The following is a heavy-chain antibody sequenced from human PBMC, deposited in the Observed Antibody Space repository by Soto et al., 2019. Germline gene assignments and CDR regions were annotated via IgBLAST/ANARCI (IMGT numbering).Heavy chain of an antibody. J-gene: IGHJ5*02. CDR1: GGSISSGDYY. CDR2: IYYSGST. CDR3: ARGPYYDFWSPFDP. V-gene: IGHV4-30-4*01. D-gene: IGHD3-3*01. Sequence: SETLSLTCTVSGGSISSGDYYWSWIRQPPGKGLEWIGYIYYSGSTYYNPSLKSRVTISVDTSKNQFSLKLSSVTAADTAVYYCARGPYYDFWSPFDPWGQGTLVTVSS.